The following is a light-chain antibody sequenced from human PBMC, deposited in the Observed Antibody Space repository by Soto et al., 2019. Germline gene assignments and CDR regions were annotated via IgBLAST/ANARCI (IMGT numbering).Light chain of an antibody. CDR3: SSYASSTTVVV. Sequence: QSVLTQPASVSGSPGQSITISCTGTSSDVGGYNSVSWYQQHPGKAPKLMIYEVTNRPSGVSNRFSGSKSGNTASLTISGLQTEDEADYYCSSYASSTTVVVFGGGTKLTVL. V-gene: IGLV2-14*01. J-gene: IGLJ2*01. CDR1: SSDVGGYNS. CDR2: EVT.